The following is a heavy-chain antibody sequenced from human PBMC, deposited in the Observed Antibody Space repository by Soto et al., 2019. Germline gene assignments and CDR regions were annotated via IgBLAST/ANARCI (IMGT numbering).Heavy chain of an antibody. Sequence: GGSLKLSCAASGFTFSSYGMHWVRQAPGKGLEWVAVIWYDGSNKYYADSVKGRFTISRDNSKNTLYLQMNSLRAEDTAVYYCARVFHYYYYMDVWGKGTTVTVSS. V-gene: IGHV3-33*01. CDR3: ARVFHYYYYMDV. J-gene: IGHJ6*03. CDR1: GFTFSSYG. CDR2: IWYDGSNK.